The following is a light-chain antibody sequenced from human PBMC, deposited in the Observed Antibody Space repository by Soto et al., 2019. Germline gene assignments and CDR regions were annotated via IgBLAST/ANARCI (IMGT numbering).Light chain of an antibody. J-gene: IGKJ3*01. CDR2: DAS. CDR3: QQRSNRPIT. CDR1: QRVSSY. Sequence: EIVLTQSPATLSLSPGERATLSCRASQRVSSYLAWYQQKPGQAPRLLIYDASNRATGIPARFSGSGSGTDFTPTISSLEPEDCAVYYCQQRSNRPITFGPGTKVDIK. V-gene: IGKV3-11*01.